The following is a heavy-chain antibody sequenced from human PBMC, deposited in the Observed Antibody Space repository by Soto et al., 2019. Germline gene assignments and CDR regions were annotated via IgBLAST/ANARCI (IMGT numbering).Heavy chain of an antibody. CDR2: INPYNGNT. Sequence: QVQLVQSGAEVKKPGASVKVSCKASGYTFTSYGISWVRQAPGQGLEWMGWINPYNGNTNYAQKLQGRVTMTTDTPESAGYMELRSLRSDDTAVYYCARDVEYGLIDYWGQGTLVTVSS. V-gene: IGHV1-18*01. J-gene: IGHJ4*02. CDR3: ARDVEYGLIDY. CDR1: GYTFTSYG. D-gene: IGHD4-17*01.